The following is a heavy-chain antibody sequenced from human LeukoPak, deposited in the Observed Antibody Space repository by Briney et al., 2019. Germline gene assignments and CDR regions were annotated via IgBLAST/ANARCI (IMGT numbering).Heavy chain of an antibody. Sequence: GGSLRLSCAASGFTFSNYAMSWVRQAPGKGLEWVSTISGSGGGTYYADSVKGRFTISRDNSKNTLYLQMNSLRAEDTAVYYCARDQKVIAVAGDFDYWGQGTLVTVSS. J-gene: IGHJ4*02. V-gene: IGHV3-23*01. D-gene: IGHD6-19*01. CDR1: GFTFSNYA. CDR2: ISGSGGGT. CDR3: ARDQKVIAVAGDFDY.